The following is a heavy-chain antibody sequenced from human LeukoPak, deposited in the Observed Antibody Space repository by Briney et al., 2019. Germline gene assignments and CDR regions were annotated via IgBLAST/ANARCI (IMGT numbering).Heavy chain of an antibody. CDR2: ISGSGGST. Sequence: GGSLRLSCAASGFTFSSYAMSWVRQAPGKGLEWVSDISGSGGSTYYADSVKGRFTISGDNSKNTLYLQMNRLGAEDTAVYYCAKRGLAAALFRWGQGTLVTVSS. CDR3: AKRGLAAALFR. CDR1: GFTFSSYA. J-gene: IGHJ4*02. D-gene: IGHD6-13*01. V-gene: IGHV3-23*01.